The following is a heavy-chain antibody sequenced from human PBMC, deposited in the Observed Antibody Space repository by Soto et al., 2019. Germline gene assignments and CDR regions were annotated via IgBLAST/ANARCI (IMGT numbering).Heavy chain of an antibody. CDR2: IWYDGSNK. Sequence: QVPLVESGGGVVQPGRSLRLSCAASGFTFSSYGMHWVRQAPGKGLEWVAVIWYDGSNKYYADSVKGRFTISRDNSKNTLYLQMNSLRAEDTAVYYCARDFNDILTGYYSYYFDYWGQGTLVTVSS. CDR3: ARDFNDILTGYYSYYFDY. V-gene: IGHV3-33*01. D-gene: IGHD3-9*01. CDR1: GFTFSSYG. J-gene: IGHJ4*02.